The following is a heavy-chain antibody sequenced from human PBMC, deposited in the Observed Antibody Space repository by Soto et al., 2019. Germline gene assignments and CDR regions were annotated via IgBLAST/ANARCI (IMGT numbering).Heavy chain of an antibody. Sequence: ASVKVSCKVSGYTLNEVAMHWVRQAPGKGLEWLGGFDPDEAETIYAQHFQGRVTMTEDTSTDTVYMELSSLRSEDTAVYYCAGGEVAGTTNYAFDIWGQGTMVTVSS. V-gene: IGHV1-24*01. D-gene: IGHD1-7*01. CDR3: AGGEVAGTTNYAFDI. J-gene: IGHJ3*02. CDR2: FDPDEAET. CDR1: GYTLNEVA.